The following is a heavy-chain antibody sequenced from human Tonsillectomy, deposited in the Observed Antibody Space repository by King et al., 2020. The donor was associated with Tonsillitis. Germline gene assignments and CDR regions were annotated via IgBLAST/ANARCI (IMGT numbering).Heavy chain of an antibody. Sequence: QLQESGPGLVKPSETLSLTCTVSCGSTSGGSHYWAWIRQTPGKGLEDIGSIFYGGSTYYNPSLKSRFTMSVDTSKNQFSLRLSSVTAADTAVYYCARTDYGGQDGQWVFDIWGQGTMVTVSS. V-gene: IGHV4-39*01. J-gene: IGHJ3*02. CDR1: CGSTSGGSHY. CDR2: IFYGGST. D-gene: IGHD4-23*01. CDR3: ARTDYGGQDGQWVFDI.